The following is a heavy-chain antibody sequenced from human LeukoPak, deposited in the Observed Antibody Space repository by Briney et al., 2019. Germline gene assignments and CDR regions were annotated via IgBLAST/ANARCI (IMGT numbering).Heavy chain of an antibody. CDR1: GGSIRTSSYY. J-gene: IGHJ4*02. CDR2: IYYSGSI. Sequence: PSETLSLTCTVSGGSIRTSSYYWGWIRQPPGKGLEWIGSIYYSGSIYSNGSLKSRVTMSVDTSKNQFSLKLSSVTAADTAVYYCARDRGTWNDDGFDYWGQGTLVTVSS. V-gene: IGHV4-39*07. CDR3: ARDRGTWNDDGFDY. D-gene: IGHD1-1*01.